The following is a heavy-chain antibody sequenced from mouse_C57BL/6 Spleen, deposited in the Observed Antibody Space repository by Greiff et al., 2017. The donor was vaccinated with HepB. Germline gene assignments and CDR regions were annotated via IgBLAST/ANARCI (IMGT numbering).Heavy chain of an antibody. Sequence: VQLQQSGAELVKPGASVKISCKASGYAFSSYWMNWVKQRPGKGLEWIGQIYPGDGDTNYNGKFKGKATLTADKSSSTAYMQLSSLTSEDSAVYFCARSHYYGSSPYYAMDYWGQGTSVTVSS. CDR3: ARSHYYGSSPYYAMDY. V-gene: IGHV1-80*01. J-gene: IGHJ4*01. CDR2: IYPGDGDT. CDR1: GYAFSSYW. D-gene: IGHD1-1*01.